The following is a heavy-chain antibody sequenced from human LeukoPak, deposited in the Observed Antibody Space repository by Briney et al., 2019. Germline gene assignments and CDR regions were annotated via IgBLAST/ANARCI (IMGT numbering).Heavy chain of an antibody. J-gene: IGHJ6*02. D-gene: IGHD3-22*01. CDR1: GYTFTSYG. CDR2: ISAYNGNT. CDR3: AREFSYYYDSSGYYHNYYYYYGMDV. Sequence: ASVKVSCKASGYTFTSYGISWVRQAPGQGLEGMGWISAYNGNTNYAQKLQGRVTMTTDTSTSTAYMELRSLRSDDTAVYYCAREFSYYYDSSGYYHNYYYYYGMDVWGQGTLVTVSS. V-gene: IGHV1-18*01.